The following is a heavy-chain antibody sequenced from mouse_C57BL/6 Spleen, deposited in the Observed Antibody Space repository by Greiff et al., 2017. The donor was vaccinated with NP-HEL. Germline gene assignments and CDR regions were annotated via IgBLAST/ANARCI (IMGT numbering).Heavy chain of an antibody. V-gene: IGHV5-4*01. CDR3: ARDGYDGDWYFDV. Sequence: EVKLMESGGGLVKPGGSLKLSCAASGFTFSSYAMSWVRQTPEKRLEWVATISDGGSYTYYPDNVKGRCTISRDNAKNNLYLQMSHLTSEDTAMYYCARDGYDGDWYFDVWAQGPRSPSPQ. J-gene: IGHJ1*03. D-gene: IGHD2-2*01. CDR1: GFTFSSYA. CDR2: ISDGGSYT.